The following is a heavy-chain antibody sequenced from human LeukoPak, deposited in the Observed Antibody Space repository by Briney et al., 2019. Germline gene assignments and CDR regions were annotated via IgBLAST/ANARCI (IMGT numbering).Heavy chain of an antibody. J-gene: IGHJ4*02. CDR2: INHSGST. D-gene: IGHD3-22*01. CDR3: ARVVSGFIDY. CDR1: GGSFSGYY. V-gene: IGHV4-34*01. Sequence: SETLSLTCAVYGGSFSGYYWSWIRQPPGKGLEWIGEINHSGSTNYNPSLKSRVTISVDTSKNQFPLKLSSVTAADTAVYYCARVVSGFIDYWGQGTLVTVSS.